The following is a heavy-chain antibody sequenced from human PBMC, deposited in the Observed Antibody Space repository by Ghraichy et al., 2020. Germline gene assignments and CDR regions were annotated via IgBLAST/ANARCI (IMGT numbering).Heavy chain of an antibody. V-gene: IGHV3-74*01. Sequence: SCAASGFTFSAFWMHWVRQAPGKGLVWVSRTDSDGSSTSYADSVKGRFTISRDNAKNTLYLQMNSLGAEDTAVYYCARGRVFDTSGYSFDYWGQGILVTVSS. D-gene: IGHD3-22*01. J-gene: IGHJ4*02. CDR1: GFTFSAFW. CDR2: TDSDGSST. CDR3: ARGRVFDTSGYSFDY.